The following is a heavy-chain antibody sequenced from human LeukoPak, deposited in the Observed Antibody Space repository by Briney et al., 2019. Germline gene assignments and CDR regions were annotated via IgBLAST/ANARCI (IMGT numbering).Heavy chain of an antibody. Sequence: GASVKVSCKASGYTFTSYYMHWVRQAPGQGLEWMGIINPSGGSTSYAQKFQGKVTMTRDTSTSTVYMELSSLRSEDTAVYYCARDPGREYSFDYWGQGTLVTVSS. CDR1: GYTFTSYY. D-gene: IGHD6-6*01. V-gene: IGHV1-46*01. CDR3: ARDPGREYSFDY. J-gene: IGHJ4*02. CDR2: INPSGGST.